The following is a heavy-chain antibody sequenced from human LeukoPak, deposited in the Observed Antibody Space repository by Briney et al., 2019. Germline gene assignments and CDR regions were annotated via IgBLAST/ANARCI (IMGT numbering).Heavy chain of an antibody. CDR3: ARQAAYYDFWSGYYTD. CDR1: GFTFSSYS. CDR2: IKQDGSEK. J-gene: IGHJ4*02. V-gene: IGHV3-7*03. D-gene: IGHD3-3*01. Sequence: GGSLRLSCAASGFTFSSYSMNWVRQAPGKGLEWVANIKQDGSEKYYVDSVKGRFTISRDNAKNSLYLQVNSLRAEDTAVYYCARQAAYYDFWSGYYTDWGQGTLVTVSS.